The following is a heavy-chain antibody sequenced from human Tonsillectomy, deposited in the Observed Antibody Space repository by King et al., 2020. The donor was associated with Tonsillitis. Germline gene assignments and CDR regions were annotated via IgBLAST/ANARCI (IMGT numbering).Heavy chain of an antibody. CDR2: ILYDGSNE. Sequence: VQLVESGGGVVQPGRSLRLSCAASGFTFSSYGMHWVRQASGKGLEWVAVILYDGSNEYYADSVKGRFTISRDNSKNTLYVQMNSLRAEDTAVYYCAKDSSSSQYYLDDWGQGTPVTVSA. V-gene: IGHV3-30*18. J-gene: IGHJ4*02. D-gene: IGHD6-6*01. CDR3: AKDSSSSQYYLDD. CDR1: GFTFSSYG.